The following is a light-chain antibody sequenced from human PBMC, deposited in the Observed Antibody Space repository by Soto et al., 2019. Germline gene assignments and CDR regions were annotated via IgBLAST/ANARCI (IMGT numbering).Light chain of an antibody. CDR1: SSDVGGYKY. J-gene: IGLJ1*01. CDR3: SSYAGSNTDYV. Sequence: QSVLTQPPSASGSPGQSVTISCTGTSSDVGGYKYVSWYQQHPGKVPKLMIYEVSKRPSGVPDRFSGSKSGNTASLTVSGLQAEDEADYYCSSYAGSNTDYVFGTGTK. V-gene: IGLV2-8*01. CDR2: EVS.